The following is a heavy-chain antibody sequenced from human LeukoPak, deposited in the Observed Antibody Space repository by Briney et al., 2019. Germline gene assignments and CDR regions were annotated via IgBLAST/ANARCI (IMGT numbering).Heavy chain of an antibody. CDR3: ARVPYDYVWGSYDY. Sequence: KPSETLSLTCTVSGYSISSGYYWGWIRQPPGKGLEWIGSIYHSGSTYYNPSLKSRVTISVDTSKNQFSLKLSSVTAADTAVYYCARVPYDYVWGSYDYWGQGTLVTVSS. CDR1: GYSISSGYY. D-gene: IGHD3-16*01. V-gene: IGHV4-38-2*02. J-gene: IGHJ4*02. CDR2: IYHSGST.